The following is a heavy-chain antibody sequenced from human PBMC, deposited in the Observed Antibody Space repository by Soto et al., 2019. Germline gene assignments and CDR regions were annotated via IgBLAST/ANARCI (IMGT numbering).Heavy chain of an antibody. J-gene: IGHJ5*02. CDR1: GGSISSGGYY. CDR2: IYYSGST. CDR3: ARMGDFWSGPGELDP. D-gene: IGHD3-3*01. Sequence: SETLSLTCTVSGGSISSGGYYWSWIRHHPGKGLEWIGYIYYSGSTYYNPSLKSRVTISVDTSKNQFSLKLTSVTAADTAVYYCARMGDFWSGPGELDPWGQGTLVTVSS. V-gene: IGHV4-31*03.